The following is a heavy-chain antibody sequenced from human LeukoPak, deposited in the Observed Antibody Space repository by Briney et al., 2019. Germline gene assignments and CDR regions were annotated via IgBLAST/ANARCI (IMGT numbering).Heavy chain of an antibody. D-gene: IGHD3-9*01. J-gene: IGHJ4*02. CDR1: GYTFTSYG. CDR3: ARGGDGDILTGLVFDY. CDR2: ISGYNGNT. Sequence: ASVKVSCKASGYTFTSYGISWVRQAPGQALEWMGWISGYNGNTNYAQKLQGRVTMTTDTSTSTAYMELRSLRSDDTAVYYCARGGDGDILTGLVFDYWGQGTLVTVSS. V-gene: IGHV1-18*01.